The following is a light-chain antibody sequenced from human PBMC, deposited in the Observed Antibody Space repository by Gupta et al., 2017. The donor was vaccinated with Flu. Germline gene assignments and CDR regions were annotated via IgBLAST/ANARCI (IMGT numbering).Light chain of an antibody. J-gene: IGKJ4*01. CDR1: QSVSSY. V-gene: IGKV3-11*01. CDR2: DSS. Sequence: EIVLTQSPATLSLSPGERATLSCRASQSVSSYLAWYQQKAGQSPRLLIYDSSVRATGIPTRFRGSGSGTDFTLTISSLEPEDVAVYYCQQRSNWPPSLTFGGGTKVEIK. CDR3: QQRSNWPPSLT.